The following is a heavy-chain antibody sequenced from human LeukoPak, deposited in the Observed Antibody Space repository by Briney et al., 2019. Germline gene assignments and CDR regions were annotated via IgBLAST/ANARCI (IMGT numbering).Heavy chain of an antibody. CDR1: GFTFTNYP. J-gene: IGHJ4*02. CDR3: AREDYGASGSSLGNLDY. D-gene: IGHD4/OR15-4a*01. CDR2: ISYDVITK. Sequence: GSLRLSCSASGFTFTNYPIHWVRQAPGKGLEWVAVISYDVITKYYADSVKGRFTLSRDNSKNILFPQMDSLRAEDTAVYFCAREDYGASGSSLGNLDYWGQGTLVTVSS. V-gene: IGHV3-30-3*01.